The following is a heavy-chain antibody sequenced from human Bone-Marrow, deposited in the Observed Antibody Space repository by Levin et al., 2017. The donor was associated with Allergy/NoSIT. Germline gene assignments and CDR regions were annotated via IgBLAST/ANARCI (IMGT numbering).Heavy chain of an antibody. CDR3: ARAKLGEASPFDS. CDR2: ISTSGNYI. Sequence: GGSLRLSCSVAGFTLSDYSMNWVRQAPGMGLEWVSSISTSGNYIYYGDSVKGRFTTSRDTAKKLLYLQMDRLRADDSAIYYCARAKLGEASPFDSWGQGTLVTVSS. J-gene: IGHJ4*02. V-gene: IGHV3-21*01. CDR1: GFTLSDYS. D-gene: IGHD6-6*01.